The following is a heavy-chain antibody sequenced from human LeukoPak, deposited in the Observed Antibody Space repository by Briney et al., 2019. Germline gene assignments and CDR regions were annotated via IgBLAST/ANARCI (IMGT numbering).Heavy chain of an antibody. CDR1: GYTFTNFY. Sequence: ASVKVSCKASGYTFTNFYMHWVRQAPGQGLEWMGVINPSGGSTSYAQNFQVRVTMTRDMSTGTFYMELSTLRSEDTAVYYCARGMAVAGQEAFDIWGRGTMVTVSS. D-gene: IGHD6-19*01. J-gene: IGHJ3*02. V-gene: IGHV1-46*01. CDR2: INPSGGST. CDR3: ARGMAVAGQEAFDI.